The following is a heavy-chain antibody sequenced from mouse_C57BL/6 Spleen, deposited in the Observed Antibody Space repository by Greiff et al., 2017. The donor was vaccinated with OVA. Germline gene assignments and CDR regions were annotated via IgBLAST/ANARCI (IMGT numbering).Heavy chain of an antibody. CDR1: GFTFSSYA. D-gene: IGHD2-3*01. J-gene: IGHJ2*01. V-gene: IGHV5-4*03. CDR3: ARAGYDGYHQGY. Sequence: EVKLQESGGGLVKPGGSLKLSCAASGFTFSSYAMSWVRQTPEKRLEWVATISDGGSYTYYPDNVKGRFTISRDNAKNNLYLQMSHLKSEDTAMYYCARAGYDGYHQGYWGQGTTLTVSS. CDR2: ISDGGSYT.